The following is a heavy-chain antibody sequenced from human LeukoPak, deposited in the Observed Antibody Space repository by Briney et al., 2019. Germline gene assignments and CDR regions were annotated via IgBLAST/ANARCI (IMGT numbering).Heavy chain of an antibody. CDR3: AKDTGYRNSHYYYGMDV. CDR2: FDPEDGET. CDR1: GYTLTELS. D-gene: IGHD3-9*01. Sequence: ASVKVSCKVSGYTLTELSMHWVRQAPGKGLEWMGGFDPEDGETIYAQKFQGRVTMTEDTSTDTAYMELSSLRAEDTAVYYCAKDTGYRNSHYYYGMDVWGQGTTVTVSS. V-gene: IGHV1-24*01. J-gene: IGHJ6*02.